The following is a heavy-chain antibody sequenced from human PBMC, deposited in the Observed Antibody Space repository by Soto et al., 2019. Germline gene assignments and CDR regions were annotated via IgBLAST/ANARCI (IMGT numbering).Heavy chain of an antibody. D-gene: IGHD2-2*01. Sequence: GGSLRLSCAASGFTVSSNYMSWVRQAPGKGLEWVSVIYSGGSTYYADSVNGRFTISRDNAKNTLYLQMNSLRAEDTAVYYCARGDVGYQLLPLSYYYYYGMDVWGQGTTVTVSS. CDR2: IYSGGST. V-gene: IGHV3-53*01. CDR3: ARGDVGYQLLPLSYYYYYGMDV. J-gene: IGHJ6*02. CDR1: GFTVSSNY.